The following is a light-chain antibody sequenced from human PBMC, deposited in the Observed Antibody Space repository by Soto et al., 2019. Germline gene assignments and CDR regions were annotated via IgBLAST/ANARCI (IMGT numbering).Light chain of an antibody. CDR3: QQYNSYRT. CDR2: GAS. CDR1: QSVSSSY. J-gene: IGKJ1*01. Sequence: RVMTQFPAILSVSPGERATLSCRASQSVSSSYLAWYQQRPGQAPRLLIYGASTRATGIPARFSGSGSGTEFTLTISSLQSEDFATYYCQQYNSYRTFGQGTKWIS. V-gene: IGKV3-15*01.